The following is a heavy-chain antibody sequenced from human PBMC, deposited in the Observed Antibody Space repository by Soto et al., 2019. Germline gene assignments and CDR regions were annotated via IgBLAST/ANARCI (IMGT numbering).Heavy chain of an antibody. Sequence: QVQLQESGPGLVKPSETLSLTCIVSGGSISSYYWSWIRQPPGKGLEWIGYIYYSGSTNYNPSLKSRLTISVDTSNNQCSLKLRSLTAADTAVYYCARDRYSSGWLDYWGQGTLVTVSS. CDR2: IYYSGST. D-gene: IGHD6-19*01. CDR3: ARDRYSSGWLDY. V-gene: IGHV4-59*01. CDR1: GGSISSYY. J-gene: IGHJ4*02.